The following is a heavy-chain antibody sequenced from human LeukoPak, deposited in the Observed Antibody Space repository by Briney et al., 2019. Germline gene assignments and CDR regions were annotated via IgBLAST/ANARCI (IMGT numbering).Heavy chain of an antibody. V-gene: IGHV1-69*04. CDR1: GGTFSSCA. CDR2: IIPILGIA. D-gene: IGHD7-27*01. Sequence: SVMVSCKASGGTFSSCAISWVRQAPGQGLEWMGRIIPILGIANYAQKFQGRVTITADKATSTAYMELSSLRSEDTAVYYCARAPGDGYYYYGMDVWGQGTTVTVSS. J-gene: IGHJ6*02. CDR3: ARAPGDGYYYYGMDV.